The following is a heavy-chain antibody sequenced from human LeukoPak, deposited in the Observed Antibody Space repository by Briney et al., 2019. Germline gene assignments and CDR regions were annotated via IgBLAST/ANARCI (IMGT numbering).Heavy chain of an antibody. V-gene: IGHV3-74*01. D-gene: IGHD1-1*01. CDR3: ARSENADNWLPYFDY. J-gene: IGHJ4*02. CDR1: GFTFSSYW. CDR2: INSDGSST. Sequence: GGSLRLSCAASGFTFSSYWMHWVRQAPGKGLVWASRINSDGSSTSYADSVKGRFTVSRDNAKNTLYLQMNSLRDEDTAVYYCARSENADNWLPYFDYWGQGTLVTVSS.